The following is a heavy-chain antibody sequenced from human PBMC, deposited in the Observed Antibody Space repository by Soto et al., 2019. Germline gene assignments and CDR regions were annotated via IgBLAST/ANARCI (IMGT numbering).Heavy chain of an antibody. D-gene: IGHD1-26*01. CDR3: ARVRGSYYYGMDV. J-gene: IGHJ6*02. V-gene: IGHV4-4*02. CDR1: GCSISSSNW. CDR2: IYHSGST. Sequence: SETLSLTCAVSGCSISSSNWWSWVRQPPGKGLEWIGEIYHSGSTNYNPSLKSRVTISVDKSKNQFSLKLSSVTAADTAVYYCARVRGSYYYGMDVWGQGTTVTVSS.